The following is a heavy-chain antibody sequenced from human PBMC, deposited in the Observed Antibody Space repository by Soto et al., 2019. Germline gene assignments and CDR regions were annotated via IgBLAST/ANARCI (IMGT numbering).Heavy chain of an antibody. CDR3: ARDTARAMVRIYYGMDV. CDR1: GFTFSSYG. J-gene: IGHJ6*02. Sequence: GVSLRLSCAASGFTFSSYGVHWVRQAPGKGLEWVAVIWYDGSNKYYADSVKGRFTISRDNSKNTLYLQMNSLRAEDTAVYYCARDTARAMVRIYYGMDVWGQGTTVTVSS. D-gene: IGHD3-10*01. V-gene: IGHV3-33*01. CDR2: IWYDGSNK.